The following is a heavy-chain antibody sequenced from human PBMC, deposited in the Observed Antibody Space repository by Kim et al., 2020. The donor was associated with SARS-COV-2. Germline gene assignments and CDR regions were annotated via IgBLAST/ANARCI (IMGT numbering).Heavy chain of an antibody. Sequence: ASVKVSCKASGYIFSGYYMHWVRQAPGQGLEWMGWINPHDGATVYEQKFQGRVSMTRDTSISTAYMELSSLRSDDTAVYFCAREQTSGTYNFYVYWGQGSQVIVSS. CDR1: GYIFSGYY. CDR3: AREQTSGTYNFYVY. D-gene: IGHD1-26*01. CDR2: INPHDGAT. J-gene: IGHJ4*02. V-gene: IGHV1-2*02.